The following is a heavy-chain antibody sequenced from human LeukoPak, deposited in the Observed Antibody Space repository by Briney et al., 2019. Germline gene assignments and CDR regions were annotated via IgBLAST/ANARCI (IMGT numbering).Heavy chain of an antibody. CDR2: ISSSGSTI. V-gene: IGHV3-11*04. J-gene: IGHJ3*02. Sequence: GGSLRLSCAASGFIVSSTYMNWVRQAPGKGLEWVSYISSSGSTIYYADPVKGRFTISRDNAKNSLYLQMNSLRAEDTAVYYCARDYSSQDAFDIWGQGTMVTVSS. D-gene: IGHD6-13*01. CDR3: ARDYSSQDAFDI. CDR1: GFIVSSTY.